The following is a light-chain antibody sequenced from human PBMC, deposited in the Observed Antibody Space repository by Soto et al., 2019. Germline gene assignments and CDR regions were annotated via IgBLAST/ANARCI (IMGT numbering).Light chain of an antibody. J-gene: IGKJ1*01. Sequence: DIQMTQSPSTLSASPGDRVTITCRATQNINNWFAWYQQKPGIAPKLLIYKASSLQGGVPSRFSGSGSGTEFTITISGLQHDDIATYYYQHYNGLSTFGQGTKVEIK. V-gene: IGKV1-5*03. CDR3: QHYNGLST. CDR2: KAS. CDR1: QNINNW.